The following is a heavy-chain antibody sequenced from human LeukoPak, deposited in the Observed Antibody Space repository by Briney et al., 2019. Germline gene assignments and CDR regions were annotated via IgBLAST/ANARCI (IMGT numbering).Heavy chain of an antibody. CDR2: IYYSGST. J-gene: IGHJ4*02. CDR3: ASGNSGWYYFDY. Sequence: SETLSLTCTVSGGSISSYYWGWIRQPPGKGLEWIGYIYYSGSTNYNPSLKSRVTISVDTSKNQFSLKLSSVTAADTAVYYCASGNSGWYYFDYWGQGTLVTVSS. V-gene: IGHV4-59*01. D-gene: IGHD6-19*01. CDR1: GGSISSYY.